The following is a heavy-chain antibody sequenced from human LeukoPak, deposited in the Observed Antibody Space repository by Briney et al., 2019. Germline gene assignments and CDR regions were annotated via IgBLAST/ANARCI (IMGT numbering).Heavy chain of an antibody. CDR2: ISHDGSIK. V-gene: IGHV3-30*04. CDR1: GFTFSSYA. D-gene: IGHD3-22*01. CDR3: AKSYYDSTGYRGDFDY. Sequence: PGGSLRLSCAASGFTFSSYAMHSVRQAPGKGLEWVAVISHDGSIKYYADSVKARFTISRDYSKNTLYLQMNSLRAVDTAVYYCAKSYYDSTGYRGDFDYWGQGTLVTVSS. J-gene: IGHJ4*02.